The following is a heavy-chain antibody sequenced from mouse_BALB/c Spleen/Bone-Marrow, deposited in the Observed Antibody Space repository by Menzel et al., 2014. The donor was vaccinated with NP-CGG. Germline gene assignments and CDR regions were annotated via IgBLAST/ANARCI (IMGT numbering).Heavy chain of an antibody. V-gene: IGHV5-9-3*01. J-gene: IGHJ2*01. CDR2: ISSAGIHT. CDR1: GFTFTSYA. Sequence: EVKLVESGGGLVKPGGSLKLSCSASGFTFTSYAMSWVRQTPEERLEWVATISSAGIHTYYVDTVKGRFTISRDNAKNTLFLHMSSLRSEDTAMYYCARQDRVYYFDYWGQGTTLTVSS. CDR3: ARQDRVYYFDY.